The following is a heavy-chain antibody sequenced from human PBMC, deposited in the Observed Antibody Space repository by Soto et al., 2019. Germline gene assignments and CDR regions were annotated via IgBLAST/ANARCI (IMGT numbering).Heavy chain of an antibody. CDR1: GYIFSTDA. Sequence: QVQLMQSGAEVKKPGASVKVSCKASGYIFSTDAISWVRQAPGQGLEWMGRISIYTHNTIYAQKFQGRVTMTTDTSTTTAQMELRSLRSDDTAVYYCARSAQVGPMRNWGQGTLVTVSS. J-gene: IGHJ4*02. D-gene: IGHD1-26*01. V-gene: IGHV1-18*01. CDR3: ARSAQVGPMRN. CDR2: ISIYTHNT.